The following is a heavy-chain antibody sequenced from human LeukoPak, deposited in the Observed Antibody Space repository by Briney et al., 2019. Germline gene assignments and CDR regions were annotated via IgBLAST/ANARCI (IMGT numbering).Heavy chain of an antibody. V-gene: IGHV1-24*01. D-gene: IGHD4-17*01. J-gene: IGHJ4*02. Sequence: ASVKVSCKVSGYTLTELSTHWVRQAPGKGLEWMGGFDPEDGETIYAQKFQGRVTMTEDTSTDTAYMELSSLRSEDTAVYYCATYNDYGDYSGKWGQGTLVTVSS. CDR3: ATYNDYGDYSGK. CDR1: GYTLTELS. CDR2: FDPEDGET.